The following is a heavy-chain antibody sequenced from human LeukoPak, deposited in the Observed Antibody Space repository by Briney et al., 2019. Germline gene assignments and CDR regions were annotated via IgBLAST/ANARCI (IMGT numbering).Heavy chain of an antibody. Sequence: GGSLRLSCAASGFTFNRYWMHWVRQAPGKGLVWVSRISPDGNSATYADSVKGRFTISRDNAKNSLYLLMSSLRAEDTAVYYCARGGSRHPSPEDYWGRGTLVTVSS. V-gene: IGHV3-74*03. D-gene: IGHD1-1*01. CDR1: GFTFNRYW. J-gene: IGHJ4*02. CDR3: ARGGSRHPSPEDY. CDR2: ISPDGNSA.